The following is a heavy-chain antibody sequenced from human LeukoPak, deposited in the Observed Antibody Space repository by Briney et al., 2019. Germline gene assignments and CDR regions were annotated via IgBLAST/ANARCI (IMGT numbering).Heavy chain of an antibody. D-gene: IGHD2-21*02. CDR3: ARRLHYFDY. CDR2: IRYSGTT. Sequence: PSETLSLICTVSGGSISSTYDHWDWIRQPPGKGLEWLGSIRYSGTTYYNPSLKGRVTIFVDTSNNQFSLRLRSVTAADTAVYYCARRLHYFDYWGQGSLVTVSS. V-gene: IGHV4-39*01. CDR1: GGSISSTYDH. J-gene: IGHJ4*02.